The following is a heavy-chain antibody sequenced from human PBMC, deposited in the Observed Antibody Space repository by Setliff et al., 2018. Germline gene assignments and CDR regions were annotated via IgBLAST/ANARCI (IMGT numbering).Heavy chain of an antibody. CDR2: IDPSADYT. V-gene: IGHV1-46*01. CDR3: ARGYYDSYARYYVVGDY. J-gene: IGHJ4*02. CDR1: GYTFTGYY. D-gene: IGHD3-22*01. Sequence: ASVKVSCKASGYTFTGYYLHWVRQAPGQGLEWMGIIDPSADYTGYAQKFQGRVTMTRNTSISTAYMELSSLRSEDTAVYYCARGYYDSYARYYVVGDYWGQGTPVTVS.